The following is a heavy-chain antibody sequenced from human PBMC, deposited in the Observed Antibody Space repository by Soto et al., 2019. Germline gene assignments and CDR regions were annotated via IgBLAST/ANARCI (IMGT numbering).Heavy chain of an antibody. Sequence: GALRLSCAASGFTFSNYAMNWVRQAPGKGLKWVSTISGSGGSPYYADSVKGRFTISRDNSKNTLYLQMNSLRAEDTAIYYWAKEGPSGWYYIDYPGQGPLVTVSA. CDR1: GFTFSNYA. V-gene: IGHV3-23*01. J-gene: IGHJ4*02. CDR3: AKEGPSGWYYIDY. CDR2: ISGSGGSP. D-gene: IGHD6-19*01.